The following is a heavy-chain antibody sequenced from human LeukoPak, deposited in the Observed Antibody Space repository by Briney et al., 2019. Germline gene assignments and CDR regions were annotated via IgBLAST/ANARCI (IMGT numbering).Heavy chain of an antibody. CDR1: GDSISSSNSY. V-gene: IGHV4-39*07. J-gene: IGHJ4*02. CDR3: ARGGYDSGSYYKGPLYYFDY. D-gene: IGHD3-10*01. CDR2: IYYSGST. Sequence: SETLSLTCTVSGDSISSSNSYWGWIRQPPGKGLEWIGSIYYSGSTYYNPSLKSRVTISVDTSKNQFSLKLSSVTAADTAVYYCARGGYDSGSYYKGPLYYFDYWGQGTLVTVSS.